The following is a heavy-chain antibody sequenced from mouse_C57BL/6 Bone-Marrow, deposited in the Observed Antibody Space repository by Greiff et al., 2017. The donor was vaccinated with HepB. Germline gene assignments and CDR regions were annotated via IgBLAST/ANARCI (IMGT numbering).Heavy chain of an antibody. CDR2: IYPRSGNT. Sequence: VKLQESGAELARPGASVKLSCKASGYTFTSYGISWVKQRTGQGLEWIGEIYPRSGNTYYNEKFKGKATLTADKSSSTAYMELRSLTSEDSAVYFCARCDYYGVDYWGQGTTLTVSS. CDR3: ARCDYYGVDY. CDR1: GYTFTSYG. D-gene: IGHD1-1*01. J-gene: IGHJ2*01. V-gene: IGHV1-81*01.